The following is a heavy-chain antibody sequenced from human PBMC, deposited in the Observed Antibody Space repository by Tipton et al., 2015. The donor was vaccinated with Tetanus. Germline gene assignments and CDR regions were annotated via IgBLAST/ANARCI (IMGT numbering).Heavy chain of an antibody. Sequence: TLSLTCIVSGGSLRSYYWSWIRQSPGKGLEWLGYIYSSGHTKYNPSLKSRVTLSLDTSQNQFSLQLTSVTAADTAVYYCARHSGWYNFFTGVDVWGLGTTVTVSS. J-gene: IGHJ6*02. D-gene: IGHD6-19*01. CDR3: ARHSGWYNFFTGVDV. CDR1: GGSLRSYY. CDR2: IYSSGHT. V-gene: IGHV4-59*01.